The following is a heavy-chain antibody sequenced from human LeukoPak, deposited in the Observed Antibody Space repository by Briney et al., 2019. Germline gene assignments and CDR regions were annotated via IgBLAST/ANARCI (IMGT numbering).Heavy chain of an antibody. CDR1: GSTFSSYG. J-gene: IGHJ4*02. Sequence: AGGSLRLSCAASGSTFSSYGMHWVRQAPGKGLEWVAFIRYDGSNKYYADSVKGRFTISRDNSKNTLYLQMNSLRAEDTAVYYCAKDRRGNGDLGYWGQGTLVTVSS. CDR2: IRYDGSNK. D-gene: IGHD1-1*01. V-gene: IGHV3-30*02. CDR3: AKDRRGNGDLGY.